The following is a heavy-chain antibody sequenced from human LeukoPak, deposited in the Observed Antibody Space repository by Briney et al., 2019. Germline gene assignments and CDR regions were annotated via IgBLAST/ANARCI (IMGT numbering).Heavy chain of an antibody. CDR1: GGSISSGSYY. Sequence: SETLSLTCTVSGGSISSGSYYWSWIRQPAGKGLEWIGRIYTSGSTNYNPSPKSRVTISVDTSRNQFSLKLSSVTAADTAVYYCARSLGVTITQYGMDVWGQGTTVTVSS. CDR3: ARSLGVTITQYGMDV. CDR2: IYTSGST. J-gene: IGHJ6*02. D-gene: IGHD5-12*01. V-gene: IGHV4-61*02.